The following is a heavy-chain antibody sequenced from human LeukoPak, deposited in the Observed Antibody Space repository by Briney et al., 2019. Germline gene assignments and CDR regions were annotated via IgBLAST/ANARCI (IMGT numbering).Heavy chain of an antibody. CDR3: AKGMYYYEYYFDY. Sequence: GGSLRLSCTASGFTLSSYAMSWVRQAPGKGLEWVSAISGSGGSTYYADSVKGRFTISRDNSKNTLYLQMNSLRAEDTAVYYCAKGMYYYEYYFDYWGQGTLVTVSS. CDR1: GFTLSSYA. D-gene: IGHD3-22*01. J-gene: IGHJ4*02. CDR2: ISGSGGST. V-gene: IGHV3-23*01.